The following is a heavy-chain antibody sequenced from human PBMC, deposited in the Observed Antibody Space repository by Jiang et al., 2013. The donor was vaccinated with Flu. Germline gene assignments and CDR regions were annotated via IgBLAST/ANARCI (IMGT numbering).Heavy chain of an antibody. CDR1: GVSISSSDYY. CDR3: AGDRGYSGFDLHYFDY. V-gene: IGHV4-39*07. D-gene: IGHD5-12*01. J-gene: IGHJ4*02. CDR2: IYYSGGT. Sequence: GSGLVKPSETLSLTCTVSGVSISSSDYYWVWIRQPPGKGPEWIGSIYYSGGTYYNPSLKSRVTLSVDTSKNHFSLKLRFVTAADTAVYYCAGDRGYSGFDLHYFDYWGQGTLVTVSS.